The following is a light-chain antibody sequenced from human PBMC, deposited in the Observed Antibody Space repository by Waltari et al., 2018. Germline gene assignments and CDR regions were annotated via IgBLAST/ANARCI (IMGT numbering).Light chain of an antibody. J-gene: IGKJ2*01. Sequence: EIVMTQSPATLSVSPGERATLSCRASQSVSSNLAWYQQKPGQAPRLLIYGASTRATGIPARCSGSGSGTEFTLTISSLQSEDFALYYCQQYNSWPPRYTFGQGTKLEVK. CDR2: GAS. CDR3: QQYNSWPPRYT. CDR1: QSVSSN. V-gene: IGKV3-15*01.